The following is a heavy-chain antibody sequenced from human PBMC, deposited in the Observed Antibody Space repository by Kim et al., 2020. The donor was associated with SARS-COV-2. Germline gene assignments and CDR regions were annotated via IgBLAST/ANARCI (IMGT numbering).Heavy chain of an antibody. J-gene: IGHJ4*02. Sequence: NGYAVSLRGRITINPGTSKNQFSLHRNSVTPEDTAVYYCARNFHTGFDYWGQGTLVTVSS. CDR3: ARNFHTGFDY. V-gene: IGHV6-1*01. CDR2: N.